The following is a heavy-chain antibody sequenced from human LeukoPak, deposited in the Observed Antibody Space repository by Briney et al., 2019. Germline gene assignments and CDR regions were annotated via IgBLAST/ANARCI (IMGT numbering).Heavy chain of an antibody. V-gene: IGHV4-38-2*02. CDR3: ARDRYYYGSGSYYNSNFDY. CDR2: IYHSGST. Sequence: PSETLSLTCTVSGYSISSGYYWGWIRPPPGKGLEWIRSIYHSGSTYYNPSLKSRVTISVDTSKNQFSLKLSSVTAADTAVYYCARDRYYYGSGSYYNSNFDYWGQGTLVTVSS. D-gene: IGHD3-10*01. J-gene: IGHJ4*02. CDR1: GYSISSGYY.